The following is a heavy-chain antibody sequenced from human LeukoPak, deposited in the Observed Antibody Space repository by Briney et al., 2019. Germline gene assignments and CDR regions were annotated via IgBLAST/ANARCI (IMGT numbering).Heavy chain of an antibody. J-gene: IGHJ4*02. D-gene: IGHD2-15*01. V-gene: IGHV1-69*05. CDR1: GGSLSSEA. CDR3: GRKAGDCGGGTCYSIDY. CDR2: IIPIFGTA. Sequence: SVKVSCRAFGGSLSSEAISWVRQAPGQGLEWMGGIIPIFGTANYAQKFQGRVTITTDESTSTAYMEVSSLRSEDTAVYYCGRKAGDCGGGTCYSIDYWGQGTLVTVSS.